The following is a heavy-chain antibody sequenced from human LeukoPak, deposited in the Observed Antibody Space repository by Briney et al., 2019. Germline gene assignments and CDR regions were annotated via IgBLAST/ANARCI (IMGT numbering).Heavy chain of an antibody. Sequence: SETLSLTCTVSGGSISSSRYSWGWIRQPPGKGLEWIGRIYYSGSTYYNPSLKSRVTISVDTSKNQFSLKLSSVTAADTAVYYCASTMSGYYKEYFDYWGQGTLVTVSS. CDR2: IYYSGST. CDR1: GGSISSSRYS. CDR3: ASTMSGYYKEYFDY. J-gene: IGHJ4*02. V-gene: IGHV4-39*01. D-gene: IGHD3-3*01.